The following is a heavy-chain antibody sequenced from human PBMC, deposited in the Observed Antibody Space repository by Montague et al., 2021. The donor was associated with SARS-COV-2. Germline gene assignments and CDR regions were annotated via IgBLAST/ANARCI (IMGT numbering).Heavy chain of an antibody. Sequence: SETLSLTCAVYGGSFSGNYWSWIRQPPGKGLEWIGEINHYGSTNXNPSLRCRVTMSVDTSKNQFSLKLSSVTAADTAVYYCARGLPVTTLFYYFGMDVWGQGTTVTVSS. CDR1: GGSFSGNY. CDR2: INHYGST. D-gene: IGHD4-11*01. V-gene: IGHV4-34*01. CDR3: ARGLPVTTLFYYFGMDV. J-gene: IGHJ6*02.